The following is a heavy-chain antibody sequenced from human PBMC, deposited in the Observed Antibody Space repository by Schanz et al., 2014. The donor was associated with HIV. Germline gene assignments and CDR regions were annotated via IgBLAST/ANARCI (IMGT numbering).Heavy chain of an antibody. CDR1: GFIFSDYG. CDR3: AKPEYDSRGNSQSHFDY. J-gene: IGHJ4*02. D-gene: IGHD3-22*01. CDR2: ISESGGRT. V-gene: IGHV3-23*04. Sequence: VQLVESGGGVVQPGRSLKVSCVVSGFIFSDYGIHWVRQAPGKGLEWVSSISESGGRTYYADSVNGRFTISRDNSKNTLYLQMTTLRIDDTAVYYCAKPEYDSRGNSQSHFDYWGQGTLVTVSS.